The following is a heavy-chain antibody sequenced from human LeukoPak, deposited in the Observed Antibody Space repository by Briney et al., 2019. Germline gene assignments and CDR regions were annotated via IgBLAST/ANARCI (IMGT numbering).Heavy chain of an antibody. CDR3: ARDSGTVPSGGSDNWFDP. CDR1: GYCISSGYY. D-gene: IGHD2-15*01. CDR2: IYHSGST. Sequence: SETLSLTCAVSGYCISSGYYWGWIRQPPGKGLEWIGSIYHSGSTYYNPSLKSRVTISVDTSKNQFSLKLSSVTAADTAVYYCARDSGTVPSGGSDNWFDPWGQGTLVTVSS. V-gene: IGHV4-38-2*02. J-gene: IGHJ5*02.